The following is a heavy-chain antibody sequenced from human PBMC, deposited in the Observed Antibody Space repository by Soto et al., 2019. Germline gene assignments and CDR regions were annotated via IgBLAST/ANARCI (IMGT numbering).Heavy chain of an antibody. V-gene: IGHV3-23*01. J-gene: IGHJ4*02. CDR2: ISESGGST. Sequence: SGGSLRLSCAASGLSFSDYAMSWVRQAPGKGLEWVSVISESGGSTHYADSVRGRFTVSRDNSKNSLSLRMNSLRDEDTAVYFCAKRSPYSSGWYSPIFDYWGQGALVTVSS. CDR1: GLSFSDYA. D-gene: IGHD6-13*01. CDR3: AKRSPYSSGWYSPIFDY.